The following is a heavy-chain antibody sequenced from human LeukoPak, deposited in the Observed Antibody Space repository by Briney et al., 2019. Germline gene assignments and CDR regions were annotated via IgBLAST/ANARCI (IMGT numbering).Heavy chain of an antibody. CDR2: IWYDGSNK. V-gene: IGHV3-33*06. Sequence: PGGSLRLSCAASGFTFSSCGMHWVRQAPGKGLEWVAVIWYDGSNKYYADSVKGRFTISRDNSKNTLYLQMNSLRAEDTAVYYCAKDKGYDFWSGSLSTIPLYYFDYWGQGTLVTVSS. CDR1: GFTFSSCG. J-gene: IGHJ4*02. CDR3: AKDKGYDFWSGSLSTIPLYYFDY. D-gene: IGHD3-3*01.